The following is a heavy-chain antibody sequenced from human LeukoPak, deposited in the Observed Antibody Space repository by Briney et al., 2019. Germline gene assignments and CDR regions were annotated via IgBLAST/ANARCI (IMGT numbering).Heavy chain of an antibody. CDR1: GFTFSSYG. V-gene: IGHV3-21*01. CDR3: ARDLGRTNYDILTSDAFDI. CDR2: ISSSSSYI. Sequence: GGSLRLSCAASGFTFSSYGIHWVRQAPGKGLEWVSSISSSSSYIYYADSVKGRFTISRDNAKNSLYLQMNSLRAEDTAVYYCARDLGRTNYDILTSDAFDIWGQGTMVTVSS. J-gene: IGHJ3*02. D-gene: IGHD3-9*01.